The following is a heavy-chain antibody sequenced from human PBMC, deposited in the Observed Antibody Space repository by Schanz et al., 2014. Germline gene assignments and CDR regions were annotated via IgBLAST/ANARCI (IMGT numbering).Heavy chain of an antibody. D-gene: IGHD7-27*01. CDR1: GFIFNDYY. J-gene: IGHJ3*02. CDR3: ARENLNWEAFDI. V-gene: IGHV3-11*01. CDR2: ISRDGTTS. Sequence: HVQLVESGGGLVKPGGSLSLSCAASGFIFNDYYMNWIRQAPGKGLEWLSYISRDGTTSYYADSVKGRFTISRDNAKNSLYLEMTSLRGEDTAGDEAARENLNWEAFDIWGQGTVVTVSS.